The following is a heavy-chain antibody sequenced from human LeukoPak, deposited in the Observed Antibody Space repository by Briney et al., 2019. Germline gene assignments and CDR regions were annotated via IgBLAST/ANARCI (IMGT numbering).Heavy chain of an antibody. CDR1: GGSFSGYY. CDR2: INHSGST. CDR3: ARGPYDYGGNPFDY. V-gene: IGHV4-34*01. J-gene: IGHJ4*01. D-gene: IGHD4-23*01. Sequence: SETLSLTFAVYGGSFSGYYWSWIRQPPGKGLEWIGEINHSGSTNYNPSLKSRVTISVDTSKNQFSLKLSSVTAADTAVYYCARGPYDYGGNPFDYWGQEPWSPSPQ.